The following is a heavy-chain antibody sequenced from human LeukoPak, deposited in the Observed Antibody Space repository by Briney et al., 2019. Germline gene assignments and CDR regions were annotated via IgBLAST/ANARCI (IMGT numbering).Heavy chain of an antibody. Sequence: PGRSLRLSCAASGFTFSSYAMSWVRQAPGKGLEWVSAISGSGGSTYYADSVKGRFTISRDNSKNTLYLQMNSLRAEDTAVYYCAKASSSGYYRNWFDPWGQGTLVTVSS. D-gene: IGHD3-22*01. V-gene: IGHV3-23*01. CDR2: ISGSGGST. J-gene: IGHJ5*02. CDR3: AKASSSGYYRNWFDP. CDR1: GFTFSSYA.